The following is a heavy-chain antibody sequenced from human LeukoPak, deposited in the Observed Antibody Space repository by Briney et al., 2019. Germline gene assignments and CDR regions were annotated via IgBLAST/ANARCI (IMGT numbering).Heavy chain of an antibody. J-gene: IGHJ6*03. Sequence: GGSLTLSCAASGFTFDDYAMHWVRQAPGKGLEWVSGISWNSGSIGYADSVRGRFTISRDNAKNSLYLQMNSLRAEDTALYYCAKDTRPTGYSSGISPMDVWGKGTTVTVSS. CDR2: ISWNSGSI. D-gene: IGHD6-19*01. CDR1: GFTFDDYA. CDR3: AKDTRPTGYSSGISPMDV. V-gene: IGHV3-9*01.